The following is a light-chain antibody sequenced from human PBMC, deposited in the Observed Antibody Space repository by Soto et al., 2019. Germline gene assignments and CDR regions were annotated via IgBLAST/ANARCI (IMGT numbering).Light chain of an antibody. CDR1: QDIRNY. J-gene: IGKJ1*01. CDR3: QHYNSYSEA. CDR2: KAS. V-gene: IGKV1-5*03. Sequence: QMTQSPSSLSASVGDRVTITCRASQDIRNYLGWYQQKPGKAPKLLIYKASTLKSGVPSRFSGSGSGTEFTLTISSLQPDDFATYYCQHYNSYSEAFGQGTKVDIK.